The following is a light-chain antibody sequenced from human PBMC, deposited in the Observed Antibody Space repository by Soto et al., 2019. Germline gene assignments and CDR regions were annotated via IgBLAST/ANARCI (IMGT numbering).Light chain of an antibody. J-gene: IGLJ1*01. V-gene: IGLV2-14*03. CDR3: SSYTSSNTYV. Sequence: QSVLTQPASVSGSPGQSITISCTGTISDVSGYNFVSWYQQYPGEAPKLMIYDVSNRPSGVSNRFSGSKPGNTASLTISGLRVEDEADYYCSSYTSSNTYVFGTGTKVPVL. CDR1: ISDVSGYNF. CDR2: DVS.